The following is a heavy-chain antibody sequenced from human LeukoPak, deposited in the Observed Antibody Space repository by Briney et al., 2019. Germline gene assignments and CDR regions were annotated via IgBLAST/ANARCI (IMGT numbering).Heavy chain of an antibody. CDR1: GGSFSGYY. D-gene: IGHD2-15*01. CDR3: ARAYCVGGSCYPSDY. Sequence: SETLSLTCAVYGGSFSGYYWSWIRQPPGKGLEWIGEINHSGSTNYNPSLKSRVTISVDTSKNQFSLKLSSVTAADTAVYYCARAYCVGGSCYPSDYWGQGSLVTVSS. V-gene: IGHV4-34*01. J-gene: IGHJ4*02. CDR2: INHSGST.